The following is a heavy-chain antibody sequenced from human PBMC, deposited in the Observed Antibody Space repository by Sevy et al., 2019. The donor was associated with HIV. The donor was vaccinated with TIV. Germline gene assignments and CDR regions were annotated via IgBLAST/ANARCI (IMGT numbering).Heavy chain of an antibody. Sequence: GGSLRLSCAASGFTFSSFGMYWARQAPGEGLEWVEIIWYDGKNALYADSVKGRFTISRDNSKNTLYLQMNSLRAEDTAVYYCARDLEEWELRYLGYRGQGTLVTVSS. V-gene: IGHV3-33*01. D-gene: IGHD1-26*01. CDR2: IWYDGKNA. CDR1: GFTFSSFG. CDR3: ARDLEEWELRYLGY. J-gene: IGHJ4*02.